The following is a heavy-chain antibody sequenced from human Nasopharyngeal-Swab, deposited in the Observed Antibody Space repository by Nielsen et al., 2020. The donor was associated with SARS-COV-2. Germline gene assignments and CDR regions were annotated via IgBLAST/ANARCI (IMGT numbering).Heavy chain of an antibody. D-gene: IGHD3-3*01. CDR2: MNSDGSST. J-gene: IGHJ4*02. CDR1: GFTFSSYW. CDR3: ARDYDFWSVSLDQ. V-gene: IGHV3-74*01. Sequence: GGSLRLSCAASGFTFSSYWMHWVRQAPGKGLVWVSRMNSDGSSTSYAKSVEGRFTISRDNAKNTLYLQMNSLRAEDTAVYYCARDYDFWSVSLDQWGQRTLVTVSS.